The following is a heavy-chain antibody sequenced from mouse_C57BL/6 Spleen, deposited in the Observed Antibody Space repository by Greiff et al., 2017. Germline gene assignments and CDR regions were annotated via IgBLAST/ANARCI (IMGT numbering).Heavy chain of an antibody. J-gene: IGHJ3*01. Sequence: QVQLQQSGAELVRPGASVTLSCKASGYTFTDYEMHWVKQTPVHGLEWIGAIDPETGGTSYTQKFKGKAILTADKSSSTAYMEHRRLTSEDSAVYYCTRGIPWGFAYWGQGTLVTVSA. V-gene: IGHV1-15*01. CDR1: GYTFTDYE. D-gene: IGHD4-1*01. CDR3: TRGIPWGFAY. CDR2: IDPETGGT.